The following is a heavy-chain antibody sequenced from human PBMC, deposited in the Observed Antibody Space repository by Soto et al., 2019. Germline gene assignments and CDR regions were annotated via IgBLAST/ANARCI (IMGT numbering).Heavy chain of an antibody. Sequence: ASVKVSCKASGYTFTSYGISWVRQAPGQGLEWMGWISAYNGNTNYAQKLQGRVTMTTDTSTSTAYMELRSLRSDDTAVYYCARVYYCGSGPLARYDAFDIWGQGTMVTVSS. CDR3: ARVYYCGSGPLARYDAFDI. CDR1: GYTFTSYG. CDR2: ISAYNGNT. J-gene: IGHJ3*02. V-gene: IGHV1-18*01. D-gene: IGHD3-10*01.